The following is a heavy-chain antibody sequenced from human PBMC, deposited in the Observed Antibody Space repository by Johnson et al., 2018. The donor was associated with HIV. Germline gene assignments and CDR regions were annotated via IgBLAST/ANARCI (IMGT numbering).Heavy chain of an antibody. D-gene: IGHD1-1*01. V-gene: IGHV3-30-3*01. CDR3: ARFPPGERDDAFDI. Sequence: QVQLVESGGGVVQPGRSLRLSCAASGFTFSSYAMHWVRQAPGKGLEWMAVISYDGSNKYYADSVKGRFTISRDNSKNTLYLQMNSLRAEDTAVYYCARFPPGERDDAFDIWGQGTMVTVSS. J-gene: IGHJ3*02. CDR2: ISYDGSNK. CDR1: GFTFSSYA.